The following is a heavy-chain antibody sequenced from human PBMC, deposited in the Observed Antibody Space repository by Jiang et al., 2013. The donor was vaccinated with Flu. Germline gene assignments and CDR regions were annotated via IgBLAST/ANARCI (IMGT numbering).Heavy chain of an antibody. CDR2: SIIWKH. CDR3: ARSDGVNFDY. V-gene: IGHV4-34*01. J-gene: IGHJ4*02. Sequence: YWSWIRQPPGKGLEWIGKSIIWKHQLQPVPQESSHHIIDTSKNQFSLKLSSVAAADTAVYYCARSDGVNFDYWGQGTLVTVSS. CDR1: Y.